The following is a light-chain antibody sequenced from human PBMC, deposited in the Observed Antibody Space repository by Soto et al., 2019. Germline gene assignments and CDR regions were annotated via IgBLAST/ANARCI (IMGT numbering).Light chain of an antibody. CDR3: QQYNNWPLP. Sequence: EIVMTQSPATLSVSPGERATLSCRASQSVSSNLAWYRQQPGQAPRVLIYGASTRTTGFPARFSGSGSGTEFTLTISSLQSEDFAVYYCQQYNNWPLPFGGGTKV. V-gene: IGKV3-15*01. J-gene: IGKJ4*01. CDR1: QSVSSN. CDR2: GAS.